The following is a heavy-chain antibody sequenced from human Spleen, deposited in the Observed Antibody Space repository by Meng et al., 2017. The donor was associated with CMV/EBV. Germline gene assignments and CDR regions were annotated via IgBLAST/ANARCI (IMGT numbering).Heavy chain of an antibody. CDR1: FTFSNAW. Sequence: FTFSNAWMSWVRQAPGKGLEWVGRIKSKTDGGTTDYAAPVKGRFTISRDDSKNTLYLQMNSLKTEDTAVYYCTTTDDYQSRLYGIDYWGQGTLVTVSS. V-gene: IGHV3-15*01. J-gene: IGHJ4*02. CDR2: IKSKTDGGTT. D-gene: IGHD4-11*01. CDR3: TTTDDYQSRLYGIDY.